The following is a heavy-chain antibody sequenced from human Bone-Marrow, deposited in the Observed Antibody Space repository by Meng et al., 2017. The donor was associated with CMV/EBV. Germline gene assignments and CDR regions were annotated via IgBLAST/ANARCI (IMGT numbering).Heavy chain of an antibody. Sequence: SETLSLTCTVSGGSISSSTYYWGWIRQPPGKGLEWIGTIYYSGTTYYNPSLKSRVTISVDTYKSQYSLKLSSVTAADTAVYYCARQTHYSTQVYWGQGTLVTVSS. D-gene: IGHD6-13*01. CDR1: GGSISSSTYY. J-gene: IGHJ4*02. CDR2: IYYSGTT. V-gene: IGHV4-39*01. CDR3: ARQTHYSTQVY.